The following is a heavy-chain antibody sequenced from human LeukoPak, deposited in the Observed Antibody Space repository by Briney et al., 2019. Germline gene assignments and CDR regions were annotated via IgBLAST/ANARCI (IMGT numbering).Heavy chain of an antibody. V-gene: IGHV4-39*07. D-gene: IGHD2-15*01. J-gene: IGHJ6*02. Sequence: SETLSLTCTVSGASISSRSYYWGWIRQPPGRGLEWIGTVYYSGSTYYNPSLKSRVTISVDTSKNQFSLKVSSVTAADTAVYYCAIGAYCSGGACYSIYYYGMDVWGQGTTVTVSS. CDR1: GASISSRSYY. CDR2: VYYSGST. CDR3: AIGAYCSGGACYSIYYYGMDV.